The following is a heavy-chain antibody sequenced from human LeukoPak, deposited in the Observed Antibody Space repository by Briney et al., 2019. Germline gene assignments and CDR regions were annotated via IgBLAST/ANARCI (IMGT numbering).Heavy chain of an antibody. V-gene: IGHV3-23*01. D-gene: IGHD2-15*01. CDR1: GFTFSSYA. J-gene: IGHJ3*02. CDR3: ARPRLEYCSGGSCFDAFDI. CDR2: ISGSGSTT. Sequence: GGSLRLSCAASGFTFSSYAMNWVRQAPGKGLEWVSAISGSGSTTYYADSVKGRFTISRDNSKSTLFLQMNSLTAEDTAIYSCARPRLEYCSGGSCFDAFDIWGQGTMVTVSS.